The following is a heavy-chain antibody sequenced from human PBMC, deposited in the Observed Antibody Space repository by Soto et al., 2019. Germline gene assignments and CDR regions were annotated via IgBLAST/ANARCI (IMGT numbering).Heavy chain of an antibody. CDR2: VKSKSEGGTT. J-gene: IGHJ4*02. CDR3: VAGSPFES. CDR1: GFIFRDAW. D-gene: IGHD2-21*01. V-gene: IGHV3-15*05. Sequence: GGSLRLSCAASGFIFRDAWISWVRQAPGKGLEWIGRVKSKSEGGTTDYAALVKGRFTVSRDDSINTVSLQMDSLKMEDTAVYFCVAGSPFESWGQGTLVTVSS.